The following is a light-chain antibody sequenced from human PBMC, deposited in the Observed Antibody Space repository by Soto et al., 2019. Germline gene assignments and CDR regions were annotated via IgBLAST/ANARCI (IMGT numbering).Light chain of an antibody. CDR2: AAY. CDR1: QSISSY. V-gene: IGKV1-39*01. CDR3: QQSYRTPQT. Sequence: DIQMTQSPSSLSASVGDRVTITCRASQSISSYLNWYQQKPGKAPKLLIYAAYSLQSGVPSRFSGSGSGTDFTLTISSLQPEDFATYYCQQSYRTPQTFGQGTKVEIK. J-gene: IGKJ1*01.